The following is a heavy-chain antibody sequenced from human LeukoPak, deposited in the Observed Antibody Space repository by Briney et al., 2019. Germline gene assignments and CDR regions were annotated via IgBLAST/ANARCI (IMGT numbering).Heavy chain of an antibody. CDR1: GYTFINYG. CDR2: ISGFNSHT. Sequence: GASVKVSCKASGYTFINYGWSGGRQAPGHGLEWRGGISGFNSHTKYSQKSQGRVTMTTDTSTSTAYMEVRSLRSDDTAVYYCARAWLRRKYYYYMDVWGKGTTVTVSS. D-gene: IGHD5-12*01. CDR3: ARAWLRRKYYYYMDV. J-gene: IGHJ6*03. V-gene: IGHV1-18*04.